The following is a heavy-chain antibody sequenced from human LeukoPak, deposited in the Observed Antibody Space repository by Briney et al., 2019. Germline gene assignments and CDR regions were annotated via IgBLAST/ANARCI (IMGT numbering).Heavy chain of an antibody. Sequence: SETLSLTCTVSGGSISSYYWSWIRQPPGKGLEWIGYIYHSGSTNYNPSLKSRVTISGDTSKNQFSLKLSSVTAADTAVYYCASENFWSGYLDYWGQGTLVTVSS. J-gene: IGHJ4*02. CDR1: GGSISSYY. V-gene: IGHV4-59*01. CDR2: IYHSGST. D-gene: IGHD3-3*01. CDR3: ASENFWSGYLDY.